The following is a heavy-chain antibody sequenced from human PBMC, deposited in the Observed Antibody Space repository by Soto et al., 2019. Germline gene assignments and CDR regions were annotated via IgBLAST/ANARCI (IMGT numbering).Heavy chain of an antibody. CDR2: ISYDGSNK. Sequence: TGESLRHSCAASGFTFSSYPMHWVRQAPGKGLEWVAIISYDGSNKYYADSVKGRFTISRDNSKNTLYVQMNSLRAEDTAVFYCARSNNSSWQNFDDWGQGTLVTVPS. J-gene: IGHJ4*02. V-gene: IGHV3-30-3*01. CDR3: ARSNNSSWQNFDD. D-gene: IGHD6-13*01. CDR1: GFTFSSYP.